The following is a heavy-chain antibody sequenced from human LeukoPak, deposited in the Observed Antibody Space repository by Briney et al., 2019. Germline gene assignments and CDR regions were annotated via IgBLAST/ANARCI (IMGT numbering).Heavy chain of an antibody. CDR3: ARHMESYSSSWYGNYDY. V-gene: IGHV5-10-1*01. Sequence: GESLRISCKGSGYSFTSYWISWVRQMPGKGLEWMGRLDPSDSYTNYSPSFQGHVTISADKSISTAYLQWSSLKASDTAMYYCARHMESYSSSWYGNYDYWGQGTLVTVSS. CDR2: LDPSDSYT. D-gene: IGHD6-13*01. CDR1: GYSFTSYW. J-gene: IGHJ4*02.